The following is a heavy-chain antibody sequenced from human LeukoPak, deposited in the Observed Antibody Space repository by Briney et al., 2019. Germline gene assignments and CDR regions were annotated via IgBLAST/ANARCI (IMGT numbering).Heavy chain of an antibody. CDR2: ISKSSTTI. V-gene: IGHV3-48*02. Sequence: GGSLRLSCGASGFTLSTYNMNWVRQAPGKGLEWVSYISKSSTTIYYADSVRGRFTISRDNANNSMSLQMNSLRDEDTAVYYCARDRGVVFDYWGLGSLVTVSS. CDR3: ARDRGVVFDY. D-gene: IGHD2-15*01. J-gene: IGHJ4*02. CDR1: GFTLSTYN.